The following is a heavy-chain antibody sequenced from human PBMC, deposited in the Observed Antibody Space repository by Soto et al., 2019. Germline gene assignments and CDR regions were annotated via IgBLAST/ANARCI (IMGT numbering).Heavy chain of an antibody. Sequence: QVQLQESGPGLVKPSETLSLTCSVSGVSISSYYWTWIRQPAGKGLEWIGRMYISGSTNYNPSLKSRVSMSVDTSKNQFSLKLRSVTAADTAVYYCARGITMVRGVPPAYYYYGMDVWGQGTTVTVSS. D-gene: IGHD3-10*01. CDR2: MYISGST. CDR1: GVSISSYY. CDR3: ARGITMVRGVPPAYYYYGMDV. J-gene: IGHJ6*02. V-gene: IGHV4-4*07.